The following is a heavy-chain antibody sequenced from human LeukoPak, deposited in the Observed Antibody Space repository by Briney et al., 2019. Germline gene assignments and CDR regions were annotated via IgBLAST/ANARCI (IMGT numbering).Heavy chain of an antibody. J-gene: IGHJ3*02. V-gene: IGHV5-51*01. CDR3: ARRGHSYCSSTSCYWEGAFDI. CDR1: GYSFTSYW. D-gene: IGHD2-2*01. Sequence: GESLKISCKGSGYSFTSYWLGWVRQMPGKGLEWMGIIYPCDSYTRYSPSFQGQVTISADKSISTAYLQWSSLKASDTAMYYCARRGHSYCSSTSCYWEGAFDIWGQGTMVTVSS. CDR2: IYPCDSYT.